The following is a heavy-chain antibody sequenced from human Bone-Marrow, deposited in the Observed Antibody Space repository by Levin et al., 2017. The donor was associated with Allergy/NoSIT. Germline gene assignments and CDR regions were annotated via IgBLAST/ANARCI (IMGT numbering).Heavy chain of an antibody. CDR3: TLAARPRNWYFDL. J-gene: IGHJ2*01. CDR2: IKSKTDGGPT. CDR1: GFTFSNAW. D-gene: IGHD6-6*01. V-gene: IGHV3-15*01. Sequence: GGSLRLSCAASGFTFSNAWMSWVRQAPGKGLEWVGRIKSKTDGGPTDYAAPVKGRFTISRDDSKNTLYLQMNSLKTEDTAVYYCTLAARPRNWYFDLWGRGTLVTVSS.